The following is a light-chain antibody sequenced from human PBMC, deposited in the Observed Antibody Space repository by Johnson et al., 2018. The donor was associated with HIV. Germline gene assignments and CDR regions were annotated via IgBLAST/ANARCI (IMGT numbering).Light chain of an antibody. CDR2: ENN. V-gene: IGLV1-51*02. CDR3: AAWDDSLNGFYV. Sequence: QSVLTQPPSVSAAPGQKVTISCSGSSSNIGNNYVSWYQQLPGTAPKLLIYENNKRPSGIPDRISGSKSGTSASLAISGLQSEDEADYYCAAWDDSLNGFYVFGTGTKVTVL. J-gene: IGLJ1*01. CDR1: SSNIGNNY.